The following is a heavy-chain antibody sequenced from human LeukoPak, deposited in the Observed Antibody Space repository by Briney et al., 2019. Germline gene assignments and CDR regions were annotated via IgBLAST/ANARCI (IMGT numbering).Heavy chain of an antibody. CDR3: ARHPPFDWFRSYYFDY. D-gene: IGHD3-9*01. CDR1: GFTVSSNY. Sequence: PGGSLRLSCAASGFTVSSNYMSWVRQAPGKGLEWVSVLYSGGGTYYIDSVKGRFTISRDNSKNTLYLQMNSLRAEDTAVYYCARHPPFDWFRSYYFDYWGQGTLVTVSS. V-gene: IGHV3-53*01. J-gene: IGHJ4*02. CDR2: LYSGGGT.